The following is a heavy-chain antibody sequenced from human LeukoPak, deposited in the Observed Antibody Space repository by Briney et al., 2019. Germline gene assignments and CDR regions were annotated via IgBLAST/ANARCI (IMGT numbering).Heavy chain of an antibody. D-gene: IGHD6-19*01. CDR3: AKGPLTEVAGTTWDY. CDR2: ISGSGGST. Sequence: GGSLRLSCAASGFTFSNYVMSWVRQAPGKGLEWVSAISGSGGSTYYADSVKGRFTISRDSSKNTLYLQMNSLRAEDTAVYYCAKGPLTEVAGTTWDYWGQGTLVTVSS. J-gene: IGHJ4*02. CDR1: GFTFSNYV. V-gene: IGHV3-23*01.